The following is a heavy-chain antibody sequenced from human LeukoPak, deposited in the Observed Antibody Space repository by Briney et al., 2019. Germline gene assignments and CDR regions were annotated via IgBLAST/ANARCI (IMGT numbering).Heavy chain of an antibody. CDR1: GFTFSSYA. CDR2: IYYSGGS. CDR3: ARVYGGIYCSSTSCPDPHDAFDI. D-gene: IGHD2-2*01. J-gene: IGHJ3*02. Sequence: GSLRLSCAASGFTFSSYAMNWVRQPPVEGLEWIGSIYYSGGSYNNPSLKSRVTMSVDTSKNQFSLKLSSVTAAATAVYYCARVYGGIYCSSTSCPDPHDAFDIWGQGTMVTVSS. V-gene: IGHV4-39*07.